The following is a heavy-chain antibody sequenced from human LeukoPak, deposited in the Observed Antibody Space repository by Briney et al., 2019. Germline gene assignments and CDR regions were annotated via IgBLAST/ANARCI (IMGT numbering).Heavy chain of an antibody. J-gene: IGHJ4*02. CDR3: ARHYRGFGSFDY. V-gene: IGHV4-59*08. CDR1: GGSISPYY. D-gene: IGHD5-12*01. CDR2: IYYTGST. Sequence: PSETLSLTCTVSGGSISPYYLSWIRQPPGKGLEWIGYIYYTGSTNYNPSLKSRVTISLDTSKNQFSLALSSVTAADTAVYYCARHYRGFGSFDYWGQGTLVTVSS.